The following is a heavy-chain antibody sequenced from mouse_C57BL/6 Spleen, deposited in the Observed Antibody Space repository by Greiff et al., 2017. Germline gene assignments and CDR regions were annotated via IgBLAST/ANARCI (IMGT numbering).Heavy chain of an antibody. J-gene: IGHJ4*01. CDR3: ASPRNYVFAMDY. D-gene: IGHD2-1*01. Sequence: EVMLVESGGGLVQPGGSLSLSCAASGFTFTDYYMSWVRQPPGKALEWLGFIRNKANGYTTEYSASVKGRFTISRDNSQSILYLQMNALRAEDSATYYCASPRNYVFAMDYWGQGTSVTVSS. V-gene: IGHV7-3*01. CDR1: GFTFTDYY. CDR2: IRNKANGYTT.